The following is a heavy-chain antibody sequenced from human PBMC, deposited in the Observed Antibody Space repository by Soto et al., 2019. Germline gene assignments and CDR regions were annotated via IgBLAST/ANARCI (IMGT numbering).Heavy chain of an antibody. CDR1: GFTFSNYW. V-gene: IGHV3-74*01. CDR2: IDTDGSTT. CDR3: ACSRRPARLGPKGAIDY. J-gene: IGHJ4*02. Sequence: GGSLRLSCATSGFTFSNYWMHWFRQVPGRGLVWVSRIDTDGSTTSYADFAKGRFTISRDNAKSTLSLQMNSLRAEDTAIYYCACSRRPARLGPKGAIDYWGQGTLVTVSS. D-gene: IGHD2-15*01.